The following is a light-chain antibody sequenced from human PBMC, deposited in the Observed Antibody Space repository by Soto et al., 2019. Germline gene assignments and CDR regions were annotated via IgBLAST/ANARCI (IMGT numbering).Light chain of an antibody. V-gene: IGLV2-14*01. CDR2: DVN. CDR3: TSYASGSAHVV. J-gene: IGLJ2*01. CDR1: SSDIGGYDY. Sequence: QSALTQHASVSGSPGQSITLSCTGTSSDIGGYDYVSWYQRHPGKAPKLIIYDVNNRPSGVSNRFSGSKSGNTASLTISGLHAEDEADDYCTSYASGSAHVVFGGGTQLTVL.